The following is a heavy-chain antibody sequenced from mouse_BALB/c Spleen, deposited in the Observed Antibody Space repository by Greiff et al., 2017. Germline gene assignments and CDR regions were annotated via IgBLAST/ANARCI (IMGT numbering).Heavy chain of an antibody. CDR3: ARWDWYFDV. V-gene: IGHV14-3*02. J-gene: IGHJ1*01. Sequence: VQLKESGADLVKPGASVKLSCTASGFNIKDTYMHWVKQRPEQGLEWIGRIDPANGNTKYDPKFQGKATITADTSSNTAYLQLSSLTSEDTAVYYCARWDWYFDVWGAGTTVTVSS. CDR2: IDPANGNT. CDR1: GFNIKDTY.